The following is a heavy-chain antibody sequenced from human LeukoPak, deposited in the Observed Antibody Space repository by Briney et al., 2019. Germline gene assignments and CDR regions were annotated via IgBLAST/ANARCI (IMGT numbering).Heavy chain of an antibody. Sequence: PSETLCLTCSVSGGSISGYYWTWVRQPPGKGLEWIGQIHYSGRADYNPSLKSRITMSVDTSRNQISLELSSVTAADTAIYYCVRFGVNYDMDVWGQGTTVTVFS. CDR1: GGSISGYY. CDR2: IHYSGRA. CDR3: VRFGVNYDMDV. D-gene: IGHD3-16*01. V-gene: IGHV4-59*01. J-gene: IGHJ6*02.